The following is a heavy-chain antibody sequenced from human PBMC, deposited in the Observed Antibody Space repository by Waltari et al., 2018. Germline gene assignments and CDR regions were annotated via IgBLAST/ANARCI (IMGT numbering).Heavy chain of an antibody. CDR2: IYTSGST. CDR3: ARAPTNHDAFDI. J-gene: IGHJ3*02. Sequence: QVQLQESGPGLVKPSQTLSLTCTVSGGSISSGSYYWRRTRQPAGKGLEWIGRIYTSGSTNYNPSLKSRVTISVDTSKNQFSLKLSSVTAADTAVYYCARAPTNHDAFDIWGQGTMVTVSS. CDR1: GGSISSGSYY. V-gene: IGHV4-61*02.